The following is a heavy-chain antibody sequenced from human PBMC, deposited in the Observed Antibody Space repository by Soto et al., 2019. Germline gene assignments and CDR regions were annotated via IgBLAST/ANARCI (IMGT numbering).Heavy chain of an antibody. Sequence: RASVKVSCKASGGTFSSYAISWVRQAPGQGLEWMGGIIPIFGTANYAQKFQGRVTITADKSTSTAYMELSSLRSEDTAVYYCARDMVRGDRYYYYYGMDVWGQGTKVTVSS. CDR3: ARDMVRGDRYYYYYGMDV. D-gene: IGHD3-10*01. J-gene: IGHJ6*02. CDR1: GGTFSSYA. V-gene: IGHV1-69*06. CDR2: IIPIFGTA.